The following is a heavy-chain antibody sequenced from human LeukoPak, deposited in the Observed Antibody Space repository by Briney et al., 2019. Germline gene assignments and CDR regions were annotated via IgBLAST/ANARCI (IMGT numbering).Heavy chain of an antibody. J-gene: IGHJ4*02. Sequence: GGSLRHSCAASGFTFSTYAMSWVRRAPGKGLEWVSAISGSGGSTYYADSVKGRFTISRDNSKNTLYLQMNSLRAEDTAVYYCARGDYCGSRGDYWAQGTLLTVSS. CDR3: ARGDYCGSRGDY. V-gene: IGHV3-23*01. CDR2: ISGSGGST. D-gene: IGHD3-10*01. CDR1: GFTFSTYA.